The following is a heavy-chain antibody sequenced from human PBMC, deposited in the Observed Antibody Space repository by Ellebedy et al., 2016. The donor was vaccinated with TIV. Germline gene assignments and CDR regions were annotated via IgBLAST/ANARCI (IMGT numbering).Heavy chain of an antibody. CDR3: ARPHRGYCTSGTCYSWWYFDY. J-gene: IGHJ4*02. V-gene: IGHV1-3*01. CDR2: INAGNGNT. Sequence: ASVKVSCKASEFTFTNYAFHWVRQAPGQRLEWMGWINAGNGNTKFSQKFQGRVTITRDTSASTAYMELSSLRSEDTAVYYCARPHRGYCTSGTCYSWWYFDYWGQGTLVTVSS. D-gene: IGHD2-8*01. CDR1: EFTFTNYA.